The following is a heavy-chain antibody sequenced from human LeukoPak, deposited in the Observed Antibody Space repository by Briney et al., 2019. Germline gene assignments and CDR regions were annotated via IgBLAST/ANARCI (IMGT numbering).Heavy chain of an antibody. CDR3: ARESERGMGY. CDR2: ISSSGSTI. CDR1: GFTFSSYG. Sequence: PGRSLRLSCAASGFTFSSYGMHWVRQAQGKGLEWVSYISSSGSTIYYADSVKGRFTISRDNAKNSLYLQMNSLRAEDTALYYCARESERGMGYWGQGSLVTVSS. D-gene: IGHD3-16*01. J-gene: IGHJ4*02. V-gene: IGHV3-48*04.